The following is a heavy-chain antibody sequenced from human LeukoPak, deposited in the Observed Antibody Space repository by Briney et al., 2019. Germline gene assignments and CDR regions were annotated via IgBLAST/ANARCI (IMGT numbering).Heavy chain of an antibody. Sequence: PGGSLRLSCAASGFTFGSYAMNRVRQAPGKGLEWVSTISGSGGRTYYADSVKGRFTISRDNSKNTLYMQMNSLRVEDTAVYYCARDRDDHGDPDAFDMWGQGTMVTVSS. CDR1: GFTFGSYA. D-gene: IGHD4-17*01. CDR2: ISGSGGRT. CDR3: ARDRDDHGDPDAFDM. J-gene: IGHJ3*02. V-gene: IGHV3-23*01.